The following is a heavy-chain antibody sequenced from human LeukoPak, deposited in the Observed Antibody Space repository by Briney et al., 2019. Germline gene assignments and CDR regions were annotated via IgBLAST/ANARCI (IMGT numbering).Heavy chain of an antibody. D-gene: IGHD6-13*01. J-gene: IGHJ4*02. V-gene: IGHV4-59*08. CDR1: GGSISSHY. Sequence: SETLSLTCTVSGGSISSHYWGWIRLPPGKGLEWIGDHYYNGVTSYNPSLKSRVTISVDTSTNQFSLILTSVTAADTAVYYCARRQYGSSRADHWGQGTLVTVSS. CDR3: ARRQYGSSRADH. CDR2: HYYNGVT.